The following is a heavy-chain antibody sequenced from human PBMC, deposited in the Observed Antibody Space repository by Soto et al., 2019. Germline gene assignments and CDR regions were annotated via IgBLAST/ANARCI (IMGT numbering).Heavy chain of an antibody. Sequence: EVQLLESGGDLVQSGGSLSLSCAYSGFTFRSYAMSWVRTAPGKGLQWISGMTSSSENTYYADSVNGRFTISRDNSKNTRYLQLHSLRAEDTAIYYCATHNTSPRRHFEYWGQGTLVTVSS. CDR2: MTSSSENT. CDR3: ATHNTSPRRHFEY. J-gene: IGHJ4*02. D-gene: IGHD2-2*02. CDR1: GFTFRSYA. V-gene: IGHV3-23*01.